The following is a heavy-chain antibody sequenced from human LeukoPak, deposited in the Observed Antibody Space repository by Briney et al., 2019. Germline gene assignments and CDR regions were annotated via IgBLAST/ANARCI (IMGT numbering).Heavy chain of an antibody. Sequence: KPGGSLRLSSAASGVTFSSYSMNWVRQAPGKGLEWVSSISSSSSDIYYADSVKGRFTISRENAKNSLYLQMNSLRAEDTAVYYCARGTRLRQATTAPDAGYWGQGTLVTVSS. CDR3: ARGTRLRQATTAPDAGY. CDR1: GVTFSSYS. J-gene: IGHJ4*02. CDR2: ISSSSSDI. D-gene: IGHD5-12*01. V-gene: IGHV3-21*01.